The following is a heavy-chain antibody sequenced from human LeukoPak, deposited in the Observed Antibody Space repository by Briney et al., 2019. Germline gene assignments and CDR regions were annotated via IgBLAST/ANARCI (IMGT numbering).Heavy chain of an antibody. CDR1: GFTFSSYS. Sequence: GGSLRLSFAASGFTFSSYSMNWVRQAPGKGLEWVSSISSSSSYIYYADSVKGRFTISRDNAKNSLYLQMNSLRAEDTAVYYCAREGREGQLEPFDYWGQGTLVTVSS. J-gene: IGHJ4*02. CDR3: AREGREGQLEPFDY. V-gene: IGHV3-21*01. D-gene: IGHD1-1*01. CDR2: ISSSSSYI.